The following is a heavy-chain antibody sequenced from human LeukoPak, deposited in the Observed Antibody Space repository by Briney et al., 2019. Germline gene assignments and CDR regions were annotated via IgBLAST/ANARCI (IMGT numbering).Heavy chain of an antibody. V-gene: IGHV3-48*01. CDR2: ISSASGII. CDR3: ARTDGFDI. Sequence: QPGGSLRLSCAASGFIFNNYCMNWVRQAPGKGLEWVSYISSASGIIYYADSVKGRFTISRDNAKNALYLQMNSLRADDTAVYYCARTDGFDIWGQGTMVTVSS. CDR1: GFIFNNYC. J-gene: IGHJ3*02.